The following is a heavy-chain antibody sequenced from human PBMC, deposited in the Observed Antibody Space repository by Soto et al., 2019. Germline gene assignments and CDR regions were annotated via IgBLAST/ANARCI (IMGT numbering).Heavy chain of an antibody. CDR1: GFTFSNYG. CDR2: IASDGRDK. J-gene: IGHJ4*02. Sequence: QVQLVESGGGVVQPGRSLRLSCEASGFTFSNYGMHWVRQAPGKGLEWVAVIASDGRDKKFADSVKGRFTISRDNSRDTLYLQMNSLRPEDTALSYCVKDRAVRAASYYFDYWGQGTLVTVSS. D-gene: IGHD6-13*01. CDR3: VKDRAVRAASYYFDY. V-gene: IGHV3-30*18.